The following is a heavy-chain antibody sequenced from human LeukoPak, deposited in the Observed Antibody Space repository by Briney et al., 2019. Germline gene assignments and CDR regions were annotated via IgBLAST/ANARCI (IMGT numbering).Heavy chain of an antibody. D-gene: IGHD6-19*01. CDR2: INHSGST. J-gene: IGHJ4*02. Sequence: SETLSLTCAVYGGSFSGYYWSWIRQPPGKGLEWIGEINHSGSTNYNPSLKSRVTISVDTSKNQFSLKLSSVTAADTAVYYCARAGAVAGRRFDYWGQGTLVTVSS. CDR1: GGSFSGYY. V-gene: IGHV4-34*01. CDR3: ARAGAVAGRRFDY.